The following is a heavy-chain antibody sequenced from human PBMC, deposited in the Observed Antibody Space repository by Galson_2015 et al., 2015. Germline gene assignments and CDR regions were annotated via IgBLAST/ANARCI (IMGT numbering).Heavy chain of an antibody. D-gene: IGHD4-11*01. J-gene: IGHJ3*01. CDR3: ASVGPYSNNTRGDGFDF. V-gene: IGHV3-23*01. CDR2: ISGSGGSI. Sequence: SLRLSCAASEFTFSSYAMNWVRQAPGKGLEWVSAISGSGGSIYYADSVKGRFTIYRDNSKNTLYLQMNSLRADDTALYYCASVGPYSNNTRGDGFDFWGQGTMVTVSS. CDR1: EFTFSSYA.